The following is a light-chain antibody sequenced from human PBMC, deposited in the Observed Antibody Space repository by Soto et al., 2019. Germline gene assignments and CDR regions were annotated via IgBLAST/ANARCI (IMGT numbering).Light chain of an antibody. J-gene: IGKJ4*01. CDR1: QSVSSY. CDR3: QQRSNWPPSLT. CDR2: DAS. V-gene: IGKV3-11*01. Sequence: EIVLKQSPATLSLSPGERATLSCRASQSVSSYLAWYQQKPGQAPRLLIYDASNRATGIPVRFSGSGSGTDFTLNISSLVHEDFAVYYCQQRSNWPPSLTFGGGTKVEIK.